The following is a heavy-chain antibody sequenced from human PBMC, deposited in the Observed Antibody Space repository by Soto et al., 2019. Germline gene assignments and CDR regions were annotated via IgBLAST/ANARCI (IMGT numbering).Heavy chain of an antibody. CDR1: RYTFTSHG. V-gene: IGHV1-18*01. Sequence: QVELMQSGGEVKRPGASVKVSCKSSRYTFTSHGISWVRQAPGQGLEWMGWISTFNGKTDSAQKFQGRVTMTADTSTNTAYMELRSLRSDDTAVNYCERLMTEGATFREDAIDIWGQGTKVTVSS. CDR2: ISTFNGKT. CDR3: ERLMTEGATFREDAIDI. J-gene: IGHJ3*02. D-gene: IGHD1-26*01.